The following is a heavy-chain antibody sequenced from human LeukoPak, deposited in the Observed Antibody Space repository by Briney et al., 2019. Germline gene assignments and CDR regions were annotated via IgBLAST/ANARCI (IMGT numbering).Heavy chain of an antibody. CDR2: ISSSSTYI. D-gene: IGHD1-26*01. J-gene: IGHJ4*02. V-gene: IGHV3-21*01. CDR3: ARDLSGSYSTFDY. CDR1: GFTFSSYS. Sequence: NPGGSLRLSCAASGFTFSSYSMNWVRQAPGKGLEWVSSISSSSTYIYYADSVKGRFTISRDNAKNSLYLQMNSLRAEDTAVYYCARDLSGSYSTFDYWGQGTLVTVSS.